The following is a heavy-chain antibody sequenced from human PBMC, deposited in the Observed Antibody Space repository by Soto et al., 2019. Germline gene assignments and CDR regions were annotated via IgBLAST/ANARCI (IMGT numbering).Heavy chain of an antibody. CDR2: IYHSGST. Sequence: LSLTCAVSGGSISSGGYSWNWIRQAPGKGLEWIGYIYHSGSTLYNPSLKSRVTISVDKSKNQFSLKLSSVTAADTAVYYCARGEWFRRGYGMDVWGRGTTVTVSS. CDR3: ARGEWFRRGYGMDV. CDR1: GGSISSGGYS. V-gene: IGHV4-30-2*01. D-gene: IGHD3-3*01. J-gene: IGHJ6*02.